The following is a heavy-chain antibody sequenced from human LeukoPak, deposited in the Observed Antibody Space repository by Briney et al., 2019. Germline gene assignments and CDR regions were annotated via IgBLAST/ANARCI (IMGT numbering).Heavy chain of an antibody. Sequence: GGSLRLSCAASGFTVTANYMAWVRQAPGKGLEWVSVIYSGGAAHNAASVKGRFTISRDNAKNPLYLQMNSLGAEDTAVYYCARDIIGALYDYVWGSYRSPLDYWGQGTLVTVSS. CDR3: ARDIIGALYDYVWGSYRSPLDY. CDR2: IYSGGAA. V-gene: IGHV3-66*01. D-gene: IGHD3-16*02. CDR1: GFTVTANY. J-gene: IGHJ4*02.